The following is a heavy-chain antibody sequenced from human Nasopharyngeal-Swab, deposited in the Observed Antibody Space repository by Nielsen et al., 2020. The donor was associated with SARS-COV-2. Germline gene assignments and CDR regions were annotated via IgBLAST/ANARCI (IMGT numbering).Heavy chain of an antibody. CDR3: ARDFLVATWSGYYDY. CDR1: GYTFTGYY. J-gene: IGHJ4*02. Sequence: ASVKVSCKASGYTFTGYYMHWVRQAPGQGLEWMGWINPNSGGTNYAQKFQGWVTMTRDTSISTAYMELSSLRSEDTAVYYCARDFLVATWSGYYDYWGQGTLVTVSS. D-gene: IGHD3-3*01. V-gene: IGHV1-2*04. CDR2: INPNSGGT.